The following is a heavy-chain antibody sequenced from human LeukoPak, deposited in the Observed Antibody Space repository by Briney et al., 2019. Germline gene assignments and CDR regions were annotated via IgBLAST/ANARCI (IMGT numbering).Heavy chain of an antibody. CDR1: GFTFSSYA. V-gene: IGHV3-30*04. CDR3: ARGPSGYHNT. D-gene: IGHD5-12*01. Sequence: GGSLRLSCAASGFTFSSYALHWVRQTPGKGLEWVAVISYDGSNKYYADSVKGRFTISRDNSKNTLYLQMNSLRAEDTALYYCARGPSGYHNTGGQGTLVTVSS. J-gene: IGHJ4*02. CDR2: ISYDGSNK.